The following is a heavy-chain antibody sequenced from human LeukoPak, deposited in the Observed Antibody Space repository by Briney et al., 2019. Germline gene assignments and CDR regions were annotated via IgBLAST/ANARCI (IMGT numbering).Heavy chain of an antibody. V-gene: IGHV4-39*01. J-gene: IGHJ4*02. D-gene: IGHD3-10*01. Sequence: NPSETLSLTCTVSGGSISSSSYYWGWIRQPPGKGLEWIGSIYYSGSTYYDPSLKSRVTISVDTSKNQFSLKLSSVTAADTAVYYCARRTSYYHGSGSYYNEYWGQGTLVTVSS. CDR2: IYYSGST. CDR3: ARRTSYYHGSGSYYNEY. CDR1: GGSISSSSYY.